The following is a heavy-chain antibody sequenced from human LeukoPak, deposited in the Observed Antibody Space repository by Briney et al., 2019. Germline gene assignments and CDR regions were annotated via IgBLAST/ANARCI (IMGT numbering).Heavy chain of an antibody. D-gene: IGHD3-22*01. V-gene: IGHV4-34*01. Sequence: SETLSLTCAVCGVSFSGYYWSWIRQPPGKGLEWIGEINHSGSTNYNPSLKSRVTISVDTSKNQFSLKLSSVTAADTAVYYCARVTMIVVVNWFDPWGQGTLVTVSS. CDR3: ARVTMIVVVNWFDP. J-gene: IGHJ5*02. CDR2: INHSGST. CDR1: GVSFSGYY.